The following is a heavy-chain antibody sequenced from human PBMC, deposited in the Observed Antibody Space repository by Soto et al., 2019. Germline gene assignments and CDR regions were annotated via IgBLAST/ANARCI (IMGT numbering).Heavy chain of an antibody. CDR2: ISYDGSNK. Sequence: GGSLRLSCAASGFTFSSYGMHWVRQAPGKGLEWVAVISYDGSNKYYADSVKGRFNISRDNSKNTLYLQMNSLRAEDTAVYYCAKDLLGYCSGGSCATGYWGQGTLVTVSS. D-gene: IGHD2-15*01. CDR3: AKDLLGYCSGGSCATGY. J-gene: IGHJ4*02. CDR1: GFTFSSYG. V-gene: IGHV3-30*18.